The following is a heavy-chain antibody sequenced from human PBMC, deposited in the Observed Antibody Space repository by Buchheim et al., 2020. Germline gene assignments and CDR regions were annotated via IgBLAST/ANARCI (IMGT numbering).Heavy chain of an antibody. D-gene: IGHD5-18*01. CDR1: GGSISSSSYY. CDR3: ASPPLGYSYGYDY. Sequence: QLQLQESGPGLVKPSETLSLTCTVSGGSISSSSYYWGWIRQPPGKGLEWMGSIYYSGSTYYNPSLKSRVTISVDTSKNQFSLKLSSVTAADTAVYYCASPPLGYSYGYDYWGQGTL. CDR2: IYYSGST. J-gene: IGHJ4*02. V-gene: IGHV4-39*01.